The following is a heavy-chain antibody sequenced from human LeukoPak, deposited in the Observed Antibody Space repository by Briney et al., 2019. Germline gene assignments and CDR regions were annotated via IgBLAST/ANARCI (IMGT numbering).Heavy chain of an antibody. D-gene: IGHD7-27*01. Sequence: GESLKISCKGSGYSFTSYWIGWVRQMPGKCLQWMGIIYPGDSDTRYSPSFQGQVTISADKSITTAYLQWSSLKASDTAMYYCARRGLANWDLYCFDYWGQGTLVTVSS. V-gene: IGHV5-51*01. CDR1: GYSFTSYW. J-gene: IGHJ4*02. CDR2: IYPGDSDT. CDR3: ARRGLANWDLYCFDY.